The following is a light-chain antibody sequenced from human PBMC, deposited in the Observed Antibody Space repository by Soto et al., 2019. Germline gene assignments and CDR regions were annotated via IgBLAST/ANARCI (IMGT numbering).Light chain of an antibody. J-gene: IGKJ4*01. CDR3: QQRSDWPPLT. CDR1: QSISSF. V-gene: IGKV3-11*01. CDR2: DAS. Sequence: EVLLTHSPATLSLSPGERATLSCRASQSISSFLTWYQQKPGQAPRLLIYDASTRATGIPARFSGTGSGTDFTLTISSLEPEDSAVYYCQQRSDWPPLTFGGGTKVDXK.